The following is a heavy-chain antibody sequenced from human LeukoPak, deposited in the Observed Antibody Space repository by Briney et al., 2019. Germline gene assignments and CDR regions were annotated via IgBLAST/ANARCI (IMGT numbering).Heavy chain of an antibody. D-gene: IGHD1-26*01. V-gene: IGHV6-1*01. CDR1: GDSVSSNSAT. CDR3: AGVGGHSGTYYDGFDI. J-gene: IGHJ3*02. Sequence: SQTLSLTCAISGDSVSSNSATWNWIGQSPSRGLEWLGRTYSRSKWYNEYAVSVRSRITINPDTSKNQSSLQLNSVTPEDTAVYYCAGVGGHSGTYYDGFDIWGQGTMVTVSS. CDR2: TYSRSKWYN.